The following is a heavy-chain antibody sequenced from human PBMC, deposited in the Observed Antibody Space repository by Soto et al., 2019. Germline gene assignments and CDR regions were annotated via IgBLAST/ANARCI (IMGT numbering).Heavy chain of an antibody. Sequence: EVHLLESGGGLVQPGGSLRLSCAASGFTFSDYSMSWVRQTPERGLEWVSTLTRGGTSYYADSVQGRFTVSRDNSKNTVSLQMHSLRAEDTALYDCTKRATTVPTPGNYFDSWGQGTLVTVSS. CDR2: LTRGGTS. D-gene: IGHD1-1*01. J-gene: IGHJ4*02. CDR3: TKRATTVPTPGNYFDS. V-gene: IGHV3-23*01. CDR1: GFTFSDYS.